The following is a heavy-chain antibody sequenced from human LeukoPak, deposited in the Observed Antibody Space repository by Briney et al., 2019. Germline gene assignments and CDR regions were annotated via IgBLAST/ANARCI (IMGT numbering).Heavy chain of an antibody. J-gene: IGHJ4*02. D-gene: IGHD2-8*02. CDR2: INQDGSEK. Sequence: GGSLRLSCAASGFTFSNYWMTWVRQAPGKGLEWVANINQDGSEKYFVGSAKGRFTISRDNAKSSLSLQMNSLRAEDTAVYYCARGHTVHRYWGQGTLVTVSS. CDR1: GFTFSNYW. V-gene: IGHV3-7*03. CDR3: ARGHTVHRY.